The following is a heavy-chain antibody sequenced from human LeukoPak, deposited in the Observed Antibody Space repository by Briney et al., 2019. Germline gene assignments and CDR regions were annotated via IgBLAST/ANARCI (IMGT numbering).Heavy chain of an antibody. CDR3: AKAGYRGNGSYYPFDY. CDR1: GFTFSSYA. J-gene: IGHJ4*02. D-gene: IGHD1-26*01. Sequence: GGSLRLSCAASGFTFSSYAMSWVRQAPGKGLEWVSAISGSGGSTYYADSVKGRFTISRDNSKNTLYLQMNSLRAEDTAVYYCAKAGYRGNGSYYPFDYWGQGTLVTVSS. CDR2: ISGSGGST. V-gene: IGHV3-23*01.